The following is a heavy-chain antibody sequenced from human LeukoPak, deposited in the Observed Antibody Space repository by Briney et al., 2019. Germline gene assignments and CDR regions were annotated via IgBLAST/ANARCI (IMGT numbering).Heavy chain of an antibody. CDR1: SGSISRYY. Sequence: PSETLSLTCTVSSGSISRYYWSWIRQPPGKGLDWIGYIYYTGSTYYNPSLKSRVTISVDTSKNQFSLKLSSVAAADTAVYYCARSSSDGDDPFLWFDPWGQGTLVTVSS. V-gene: IGHV4-59*01. CDR2: IYYTGST. CDR3: ARSSSDGDDPFLWFDP. J-gene: IGHJ5*02. D-gene: IGHD4-17*01.